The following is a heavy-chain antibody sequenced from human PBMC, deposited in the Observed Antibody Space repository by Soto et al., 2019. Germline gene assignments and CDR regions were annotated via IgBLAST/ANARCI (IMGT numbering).Heavy chain of an antibody. CDR1: GFTFSSYA. V-gene: IGHV3-64D*06. Sequence: TGGSLRLSCSASGFTFSSYAMHWVRQAPGKGLEYVSAISSNGGSTYYADSVKGRFTISRDNSKNTLYLQMSSLRAEDTAVYYCVFSRERVGRRNFYYYGMNVWGQGTTVTVSS. D-gene: IGHD1-26*01. J-gene: IGHJ6*02. CDR3: VFSRERVGRRNFYYYGMNV. CDR2: ISSNGGST.